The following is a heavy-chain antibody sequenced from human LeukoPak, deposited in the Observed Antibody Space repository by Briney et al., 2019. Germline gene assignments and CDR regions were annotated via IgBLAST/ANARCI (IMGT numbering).Heavy chain of an antibody. CDR1: GFTFSSYW. J-gene: IGHJ3*02. V-gene: IGHV3-74*01. CDR2: INTDGSSS. D-gene: IGHD3-22*01. Sequence: PGGSLRLSCSASGFTFSSYWMHWVRQAPGKGLVWVSRINTDGSSSRYADSVKGRFTISRDNSKNTLYLQMNSLRPEDTAVYYCAREHDSGGYMLDDAFDIWGQGTMVTVSS. CDR3: AREHDSGGYMLDDAFDI.